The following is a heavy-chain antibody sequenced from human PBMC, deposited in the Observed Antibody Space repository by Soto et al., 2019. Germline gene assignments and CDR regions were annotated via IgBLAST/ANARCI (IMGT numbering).Heavy chain of an antibody. CDR3: AKIVGGGSHHDAFDI. Sequence: EVQLLESGGGLVGAGGSLRLSCAASGFTFRSYAMTWVRQAPGKGLEWVSYTGGGGVSTYYADSVKGRFTSSRDDSKNTLYLQMNSLRAEDTALYYCAKIVGGGSHHDAFDIWGQGTMVTVSS. CDR1: GFTFRSYA. D-gene: IGHD2-15*01. CDR2: TGGGGVST. V-gene: IGHV3-23*01. J-gene: IGHJ3*02.